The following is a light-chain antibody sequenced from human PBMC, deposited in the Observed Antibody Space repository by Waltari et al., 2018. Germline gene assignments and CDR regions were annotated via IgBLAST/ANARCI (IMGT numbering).Light chain of an antibody. CDR3: AAWDDSLNGHVV. Sequence: QSVLTQPPSASGTPGQRVTISCSGSSSNIGSNTVNWYQQLPGTAPKLLIYSNNQLPSGVPDRFSGSKSGTSASLAISGLQSEDEADYYCAAWDDSLNGHVVFGGGTKLTVL. CDR2: SNN. CDR1: SSNIGSNT. J-gene: IGLJ2*01. V-gene: IGLV1-44*01.